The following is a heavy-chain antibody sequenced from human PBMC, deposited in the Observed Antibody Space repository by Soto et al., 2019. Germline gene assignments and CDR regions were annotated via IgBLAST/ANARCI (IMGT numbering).Heavy chain of an antibody. Sequence: QVQLVQSGAEVKKTGSSVKVSCMTSGGTFSTSASNWVRQTPRQGLEWMGGIIPLFRTANYAQKFQGRLRITADESTTTAYMELSSLRSEDTAVYYCAGRWGPDSREYYYAYWGQGTRITVSS. V-gene: IGHV1-69*01. CDR3: AGRWGPDSREYYYAY. J-gene: IGHJ4*02. D-gene: IGHD3-22*01. CDR1: GGTFSTSA. CDR2: IIPLFRTA.